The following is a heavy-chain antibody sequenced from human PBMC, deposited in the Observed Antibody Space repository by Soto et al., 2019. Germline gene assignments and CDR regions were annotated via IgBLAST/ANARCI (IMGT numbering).Heavy chain of an antibody. Sequence: GGSLRLSCVASGFDFSDFHISWVRQAPGKGLEWISYISSSLGHTDYAESVKGRFTISRDNAKSSVFLEMSDLRSDDTEVYYCAANWNFGLNFWGQGTLVTVYS. D-gene: IGHD1-1*01. CDR2: ISSSLGHT. CDR1: GFDFSDFH. CDR3: AANWNFGLNF. J-gene: IGHJ4*02. V-gene: IGHV3-11*03.